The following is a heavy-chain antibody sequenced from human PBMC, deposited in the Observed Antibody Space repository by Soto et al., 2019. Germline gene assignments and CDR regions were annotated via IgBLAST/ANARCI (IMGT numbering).Heavy chain of an antibody. J-gene: IGHJ4*02. D-gene: IGHD2-21*02. CDR2: ISYDGSNQ. V-gene: IGHV3-30-3*01. Sequence: VQLVESGGGVVQSGRSLRLSCAASGFTFDTYAMHCVRQAPGKGLEWVAVISYDGSNQFYAGSVKGRFTVSRDNSKNTLYPQVNSLRNDDTAVYYCTRGLLTDLFDYWGPGALVSVSS. CDR1: GFTFDTYA. CDR3: TRGLLTDLFDY.